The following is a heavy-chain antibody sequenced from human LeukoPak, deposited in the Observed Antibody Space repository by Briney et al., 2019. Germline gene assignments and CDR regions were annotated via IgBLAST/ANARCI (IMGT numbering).Heavy chain of an antibody. CDR2: IYYSGST. Sequence: SETLSLTCTVSGGSISSYYWSWIRQPPGKGLEWIRYIYYSGSTNYNPSLKSRVTISVDTSKNQFSLKLSSVTAADTAVYYCARGRYSYGYRYFDYWGQGTLVTLSS. D-gene: IGHD5-18*01. V-gene: IGHV4-59*01. J-gene: IGHJ4*02. CDR1: GGSISSYY. CDR3: ARGRYSYGYRYFDY.